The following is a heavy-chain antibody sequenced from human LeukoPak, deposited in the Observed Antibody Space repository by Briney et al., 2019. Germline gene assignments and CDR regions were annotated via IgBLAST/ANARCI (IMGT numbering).Heavy chain of an antibody. Sequence: PGRSLTPSCTPSGLTFSDYAMSWVRQAPGKGLEWVSPISGSEGYTDYADSGKGRFTISRDNAKNPMYLRMNSLRADDTAVYYCARHITVVRRIFGTFDYWGQGPLVTVSS. D-gene: IGHD3-10*01. CDR2: ISGSEGYT. J-gene: IGHJ4*02. CDR3: ARHITVVRRIFGTFDY. V-gene: IGHV3-23*01. CDR1: GLTFSDYA.